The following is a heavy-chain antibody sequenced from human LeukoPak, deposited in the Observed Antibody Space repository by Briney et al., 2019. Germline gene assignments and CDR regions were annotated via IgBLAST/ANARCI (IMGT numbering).Heavy chain of an antibody. CDR3: AREGGIARPPYLYYYIDV. CDR1: GYSFNNHD. CDR2: INTYSANT. D-gene: IGHD6-6*01. Sequence: ASVKVSCKASGYSFNNHDINWVRQAPGRGLEWMGWINTYSANTNYAQEFQDRVIMTTDTSTSTAYMELRSLRSDDTAVYYCAREGGIARPPYLYYYIDVWGKGTTVTVSS. V-gene: IGHV1-18*01. J-gene: IGHJ6*03.